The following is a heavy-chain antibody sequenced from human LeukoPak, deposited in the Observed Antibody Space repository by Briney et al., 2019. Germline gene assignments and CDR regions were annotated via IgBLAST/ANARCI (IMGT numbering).Heavy chain of an antibody. CDR3: ARLWSGYNFDY. CDR1: GYSISSGFY. CDR2: LYYTGSA. D-gene: IGHD5-24*01. Sequence: PSETLSLTCGVSGYSISSGFYWGWIRQPPGKGLQWIGSLYYTGSAEYNPSLKSRLTMSMDKSKNQISLKLNSVTAADTAVYYCARLWSGYNFDYWGQGTLVTVSS. J-gene: IGHJ4*02. V-gene: IGHV4-38-2*01.